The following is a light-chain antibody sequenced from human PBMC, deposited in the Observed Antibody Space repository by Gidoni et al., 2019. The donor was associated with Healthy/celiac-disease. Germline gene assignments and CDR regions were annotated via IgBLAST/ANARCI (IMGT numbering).Light chain of an antibody. CDR3: SSYTSSSPPV. V-gene: IGLV2-14*03. CDR1: SSDVGGYNY. Sequence: HSALTQPASGSWYPGQSLTISCTGTSSDVGGYNYVSSYQPHPGKAPKLMIYDVSNRPSGVSNRFSGSKSGNTASLTISGLQAEDEADYYCSSYTSSSPPVFGGGTKLTVL. J-gene: IGLJ2*01. CDR2: DVS.